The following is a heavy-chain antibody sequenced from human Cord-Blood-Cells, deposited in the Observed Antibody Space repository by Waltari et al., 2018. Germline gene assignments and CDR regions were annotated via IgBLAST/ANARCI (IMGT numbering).Heavy chain of an antibody. CDR2: ISYDGSNK. CDR3: AAAAGTNPFDY. CDR1: VFPFSSYA. J-gene: IGHJ4*02. D-gene: IGHD6-13*01. Sequence: QFQLVESGGGVVQPGRSLRLSCAASVFPFSSYAIPLFRQAPGKGLEWVAVISYDGSNKYYADSVKGRFTISRDNSKNTLYLQMNSLRAEDTAVYYCAAAAGTNPFDYWGQGTLVTVSS. V-gene: IGHV3-30-3*01.